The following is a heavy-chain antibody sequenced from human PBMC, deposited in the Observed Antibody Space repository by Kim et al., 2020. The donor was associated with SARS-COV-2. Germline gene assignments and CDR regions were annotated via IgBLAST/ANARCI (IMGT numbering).Heavy chain of an antibody. CDR3: ARDRRGTSSGWEQLLPGYSYYYGMDV. CDR1: GFTFSSYS. V-gene: IGHV3-21*01. Sequence: GGSLRLSCAASGFTFSSYSMNWVRQAPGKGLEWVSSISSSSSYIYYADSVKGRFTISRDNAKNSLYLQMNSLRAEDTAVYYCARDRRGTSSGWEQLLPGYSYYYGMDVWGQGTTVTVSS. D-gene: IGHD6-6*01. CDR2: ISSSSSYI. J-gene: IGHJ6*02.